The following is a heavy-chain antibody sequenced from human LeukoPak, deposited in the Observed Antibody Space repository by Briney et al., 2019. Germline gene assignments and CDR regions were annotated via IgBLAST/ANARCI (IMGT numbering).Heavy chain of an antibody. Sequence: SQTLSLTCTVSGGSISSGGYYWSWIRQPPGKGLEWIGYIYHSGSTYYNPSLKSRVTISVDRSKNQFSLKLSSVTAADTAVYYCAREILWFGELGDWGQGTLVTVSS. CDR2: IYHSGST. V-gene: IGHV4-30-2*01. D-gene: IGHD3-10*01. CDR1: GGSISSGGYY. J-gene: IGHJ4*02. CDR3: AREILWFGELGD.